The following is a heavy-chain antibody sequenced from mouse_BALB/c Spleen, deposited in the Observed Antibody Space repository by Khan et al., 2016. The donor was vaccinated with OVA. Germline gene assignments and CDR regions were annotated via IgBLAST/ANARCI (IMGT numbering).Heavy chain of an antibody. CDR2: INPSNGYT. CDR1: GYTFTSYT. V-gene: IGHV1-4*01. Sequence: QVQLQQPGAELARPGASVKMSCKASGYTFTSYTMHWVKQRPGQGLEWIGYINPSNGYTNYNQKFKDKATLTADKSSSTAYMQLSSLTSEDSAVYYGLRSGAYYRYDGYFDVWGAGTTVTVSS. D-gene: IGHD2-14*01. CDR3: LRSGAYYRYDGYFDV. J-gene: IGHJ1*01.